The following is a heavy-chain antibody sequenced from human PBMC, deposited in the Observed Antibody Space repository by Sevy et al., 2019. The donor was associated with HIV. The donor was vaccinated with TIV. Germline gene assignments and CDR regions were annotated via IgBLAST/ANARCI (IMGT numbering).Heavy chain of an antibody. J-gene: IGHJ6*02. CDR3: ARESYDFWTGPVDYDYGMDV. Sequence: ASVKVSCKASGYTFSDSGYYVHWVRQAPGQGLEWKGWINPKSGATNYAQKFQGRVTMTRDTSVSTANMELSRLTSDDTAVYYCARESYDFWTGPVDYDYGMDVWGQGTTVTVSS. CDR2: INPKSGAT. D-gene: IGHD3-3*01. CDR1: GYTFSDSGYY. V-gene: IGHV1-2*02.